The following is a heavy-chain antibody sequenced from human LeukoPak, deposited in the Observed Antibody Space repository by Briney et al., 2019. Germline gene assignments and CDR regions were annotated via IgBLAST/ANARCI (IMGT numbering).Heavy chain of an antibody. V-gene: IGHV1-8*01. CDR1: GYTFTSYD. CDR3: ARDVGYCSGGSCWRGGNWFDP. J-gene: IGHJ5*02. CDR2: MNPNSGNT. D-gene: IGHD2-15*01. Sequence: ASVKVSCKASGYTFTSYDINWVRQATGQGLEWMGWMNPNSGNTGYAQKFQGRVTMTRNTSISTAYMELSSLRSEDTAVYYCARDVGYCSGGSCWRGGNWFDPWGRGTLVTVSS.